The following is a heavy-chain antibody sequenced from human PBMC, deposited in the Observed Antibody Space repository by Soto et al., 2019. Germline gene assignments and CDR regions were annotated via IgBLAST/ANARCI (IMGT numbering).Heavy chain of an antibody. CDR1: GYTFTSYA. Sequence: GASVKVSCKASGYTFTSYAMHWVRQAPGQRLEWMGWINAGNGNTKYSQKFQGRVTITRDTSASTVYMALSSLRFEDTAVYYCAREQQLDTGNFDYWGQGTLVTVSS. D-gene: IGHD1-1*01. CDR2: INAGNGNT. J-gene: IGHJ4*02. V-gene: IGHV1-3*01. CDR3: AREQQLDTGNFDY.